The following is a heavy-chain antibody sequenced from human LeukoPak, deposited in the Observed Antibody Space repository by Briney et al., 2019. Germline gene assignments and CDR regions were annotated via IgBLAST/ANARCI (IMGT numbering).Heavy chain of an antibody. CDR2: ISASGGSK. V-gene: IGHV3-23*01. D-gene: IGHD6-19*01. Sequence: GGSLRLSCDVSGFTFRNYAMSWVRQAPRKGLEWVSGISASGGSKYYADSVKGWFTISRDNFKDTMYLQMNSLRVEDTAVYYCAKPESTGWYGDYWGQGTLVTVSP. J-gene: IGHJ4*02. CDR1: GFTFRNYA. CDR3: AKPESTGWYGDY.